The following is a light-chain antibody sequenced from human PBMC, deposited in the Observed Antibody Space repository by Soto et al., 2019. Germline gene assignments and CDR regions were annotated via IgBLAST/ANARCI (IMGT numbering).Light chain of an antibody. CDR3: KLYGSSPKT. CDR2: GAY. CDR1: QTISSNY. J-gene: IGKJ1*01. V-gene: IGKV3-20*01. Sequence: EIVLTQSPGTLSLPPGERATLSCRATQTISSNYLAWYQQKPGQAPKLLIHGAYTRATGIHDRFSGSGSGTDFTLTIRRLEPEDFAVYYCKLYGSSPKTVGQGTKVDNK.